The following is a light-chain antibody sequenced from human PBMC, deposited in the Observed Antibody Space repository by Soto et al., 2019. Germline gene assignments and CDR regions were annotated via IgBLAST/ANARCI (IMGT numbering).Light chain of an antibody. CDR1: QGISSY. V-gene: IGKV1-9*01. Sequence: IELTQSPSSLSASVGDRVTITCRASQGISSYLAWYQQKPGKAPKLLIYGASTLQSGVPSRFSGSGSGTDFTLSISSLQPDDFATYYCQQLNSYPRTFGPGTKV. CDR2: GAS. CDR3: QQLNSYPRT. J-gene: IGKJ3*01.